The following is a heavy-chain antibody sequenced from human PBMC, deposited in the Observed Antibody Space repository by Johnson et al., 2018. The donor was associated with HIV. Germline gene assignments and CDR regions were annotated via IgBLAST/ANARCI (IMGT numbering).Heavy chain of an antibody. D-gene: IGHD3-16*01. Sequence: VQLVESGGGLIQPGGSLRLSCAASGFTFNSYWMSWVRQAPGKGLEWVANIKLDGSEKYYVDSVKGRFTISRDNAKNSLYLQMNSLRAEDTAVYYCARGPPIMITCGGVTKDAFDLWGQGTMVTVSS. CDR3: ARGPPIMITCGGVTKDAFDL. V-gene: IGHV3-7*01. CDR2: IKLDGSEK. J-gene: IGHJ3*01. CDR1: GFTFNSYW.